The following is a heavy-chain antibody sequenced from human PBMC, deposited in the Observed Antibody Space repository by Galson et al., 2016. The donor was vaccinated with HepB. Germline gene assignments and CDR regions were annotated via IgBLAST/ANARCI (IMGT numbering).Heavy chain of an antibody. J-gene: IGHJ4*02. Sequence: TLSLTCSVSGASISSGGFYWSWIRQHPGKGLEWIGHMYFSGNIYYNQALRSRVGISVDTSKNQFSLTLTSVTAADTAIYFCARVRLGISKQQFIDYFDYWGQGTLVTVSS. V-gene: IGHV4-31*03. CDR3: ARVRLGISKQQFIDYFDY. CDR2: MYFSGNI. D-gene: IGHD6-13*01. CDR1: GASISSGGFY.